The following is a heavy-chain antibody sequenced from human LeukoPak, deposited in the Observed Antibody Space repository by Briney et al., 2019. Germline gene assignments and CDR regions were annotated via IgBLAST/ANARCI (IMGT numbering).Heavy chain of an antibody. V-gene: IGHV4-38-2*01. CDR1: GYSISSGYY. CDR3: ATRTTVTTI. Sequence: PSETLSLTCAVSGYSISSGYYWGWIRQPAGKGLEWIGSIYHSGSTYYNPSLKSRVTISVDTSKNQFSLKLSSVTAADTAVYYCATRTTVTTIWGKGTLVTVSS. D-gene: IGHD4-11*01. CDR2: IYHSGST. J-gene: IGHJ4*02.